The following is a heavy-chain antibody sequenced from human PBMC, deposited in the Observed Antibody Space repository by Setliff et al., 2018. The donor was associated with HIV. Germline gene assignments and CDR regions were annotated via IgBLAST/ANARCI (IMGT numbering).Heavy chain of an antibody. V-gene: IGHV1-69*05. D-gene: IGHD6-13*01. Sequence: SVKVSCKASGGTLSNYAVNWVRQAPGGGLEWMGEIIPMFHRTQYAQRFQGRVTSTTDESTNIAYMDMSSLRSDDTGIYYCARGRMAAAGMFIPRALDYWGRGTLVTVSS. CDR3: ARGRMAAAGMFIPRALDY. CDR1: GGTLSNYA. CDR2: IIPMFHRT. J-gene: IGHJ4*03.